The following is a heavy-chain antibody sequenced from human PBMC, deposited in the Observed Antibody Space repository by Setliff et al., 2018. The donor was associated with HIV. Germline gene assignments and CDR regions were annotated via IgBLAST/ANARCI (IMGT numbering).Heavy chain of an antibody. D-gene: IGHD4-17*01. J-gene: IGHJ6*02. Sequence: PSETLSLTCAVYVGSFSDHYWSWIRQPPGKRLEWIGEVNHSGGTTINPSLKYRVTMSVDTSKNQFSLKLRSVTAADTAIYYCARGGPTVAYGVDVWGQGTTVTVSS. V-gene: IGHV4-34*01. CDR1: VGSFSDHY. CDR2: VNHSGGT. CDR3: ARGGPTVAYGVDV.